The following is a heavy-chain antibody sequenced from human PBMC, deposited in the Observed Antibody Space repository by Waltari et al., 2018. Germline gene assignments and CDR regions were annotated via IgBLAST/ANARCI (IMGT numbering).Heavy chain of an antibody. CDR3: ARGLSRGFWSGYLEYYFDY. J-gene: IGHJ4*02. V-gene: IGHV4-34*01. CDR1: GGSFSGYY. Sequence: QVQLQQWGAGLLKPSETLSLTCAVYGGSFSGYYWSWNRQPPGKGLEWIGEINHSGSTNYNPSLKSRVTISVDTSKNQFSLKLSSVTAADTAVYYCARGLSRGFWSGYLEYYFDYWGQGTLVTVSS. D-gene: IGHD3-3*01. CDR2: INHSGST.